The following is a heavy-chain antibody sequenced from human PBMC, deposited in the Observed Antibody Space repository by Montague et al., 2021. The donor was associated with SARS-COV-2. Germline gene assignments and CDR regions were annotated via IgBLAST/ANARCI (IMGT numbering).Heavy chain of an antibody. CDR3: VGDPGDPDTFDY. V-gene: IGHV3-33*01. CDR2: IWNDGSKK. D-gene: IGHD7-27*01. CDR1: GFTYSKYG. Sequence: SLRLSCAASGFTYSKYGVHWVRQAPGQGLEWVASIWNDGSKKYHADSVKGRFTISRDNSNNMLYLQMDSLRAEGAAVYYCVGDPGDPDTFDYWGQGTQVTVSS. J-gene: IGHJ4*02.